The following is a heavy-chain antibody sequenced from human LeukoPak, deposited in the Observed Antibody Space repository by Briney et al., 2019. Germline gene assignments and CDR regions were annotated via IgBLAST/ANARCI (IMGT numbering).Heavy chain of an antibody. CDR1: GFTFSSYA. CDR3: ARRVDYGDSYYFDY. V-gene: IGHV3-23*01. J-gene: IGHJ4*02. CDR2: ISGSGGST. D-gene: IGHD4-17*01. Sequence: GGSLRLSCAASGFTFSSYAMSWVRQAPGKGLEWVSAISGSGGSTYYADSVKGRFTISRDNSKNTLYLQMNSLRAEDTAVYYCARRVDYGDSYYFDYWGQGTLVTVSS.